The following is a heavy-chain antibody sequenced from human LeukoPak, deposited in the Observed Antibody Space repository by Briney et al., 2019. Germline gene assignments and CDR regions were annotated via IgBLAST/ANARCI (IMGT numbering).Heavy chain of an antibody. Sequence: GASVKVSCKASGYTFTGYYMHWVRQAPGQGLEWMGWINPNSGGTNYVQKFQGRVTMTRDTSISTAYMELSRLRSDDTAVYYCARVYYYDSSGYYFGYWGQGTLVTVSS. CDR1: GYTFTGYY. J-gene: IGHJ4*02. CDR2: INPNSGGT. CDR3: ARVYYYDSSGYYFGY. V-gene: IGHV1-2*02. D-gene: IGHD3-22*01.